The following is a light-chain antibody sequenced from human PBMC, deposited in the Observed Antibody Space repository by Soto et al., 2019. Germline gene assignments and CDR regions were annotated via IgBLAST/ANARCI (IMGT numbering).Light chain of an antibody. J-gene: IGLJ3*02. CDR3: QSYDSSRSAWV. CDR1: SPNIGTGYD. CDR2: GNN. Sequence: QSVLTQPPSVSGAPGQRVTISCTGSSPNIGTGYDVHWYQQLPGTAPKLLIYGNNNRPSGVPDRFSGSKSGTSASLAITGRQAEDEADYYCQSYDSSRSAWVFGGGTQLTVL. V-gene: IGLV1-40*01.